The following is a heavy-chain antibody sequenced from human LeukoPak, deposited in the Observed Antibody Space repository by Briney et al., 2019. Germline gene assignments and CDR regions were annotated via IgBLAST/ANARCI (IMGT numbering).Heavy chain of an antibody. D-gene: IGHD6-19*01. CDR3: ARAPQWLVPYWDY. V-gene: IGHV1-18*01. CDR2: ISAYNGNT. Sequence: GWISAYNGNTNYAQKLQGRVTMTTDTSTSSAYMELRSLRSDDTAVYYCARAPQWLVPYWDYWGQGTLVTVSS. J-gene: IGHJ4*02.